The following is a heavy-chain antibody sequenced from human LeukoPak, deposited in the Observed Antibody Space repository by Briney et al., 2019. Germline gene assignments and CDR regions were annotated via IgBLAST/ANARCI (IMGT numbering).Heavy chain of an antibody. CDR3: AKDVFTMVRGVLEY. J-gene: IGHJ4*02. Sequence: GGSLRLSCAASGFTFSSYSMNWVRQAPGKGLEWVSSISSSSSYIYYADSVKGRFTISRDNAKNSLYLQMNSLRAEDTAVYYCAKDVFTMVRGVLEYWGQGTLVTVSS. V-gene: IGHV3-21*01. CDR1: GFTFSSYS. D-gene: IGHD3-10*01. CDR2: ISSSSSYI.